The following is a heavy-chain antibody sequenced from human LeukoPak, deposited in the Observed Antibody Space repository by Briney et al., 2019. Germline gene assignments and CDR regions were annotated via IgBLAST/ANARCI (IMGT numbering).Heavy chain of an antibody. V-gene: IGHV3-33*03. D-gene: IGHD3-16*02. Sequence: AGGSLKLSCEASGFVFSTYGMHWVRQAPGKGLEWVAVIWYDGGIKYYVDSVKGRFTISRDNAKNSLYLQMNSLRAEDTALYYCAKGKSYYFDYWGQGTLVTVSS. CDR3: AKGKSYYFDY. J-gene: IGHJ4*02. CDR1: GFVFSTYG. CDR2: IWYDGGIK.